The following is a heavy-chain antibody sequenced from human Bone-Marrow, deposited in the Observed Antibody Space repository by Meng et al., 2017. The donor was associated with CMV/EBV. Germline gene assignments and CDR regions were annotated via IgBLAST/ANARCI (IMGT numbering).Heavy chain of an antibody. CDR3: PRTGYYKESWFDP. Sequence: SETLSLTCTVSGGSISSSSYYWGWIRQPPGKGLEWIGSIYYSGSTYYNPSLKSRVTISVDTSKNQFSLKLSSVTAAGTAVYYCPRTGYYKESWFDPWGQGTLVTVSS. D-gene: IGHD3-9*01. J-gene: IGHJ5*02. V-gene: IGHV4-39*07. CDR2: IYYSGST. CDR1: GGSISSSSYY.